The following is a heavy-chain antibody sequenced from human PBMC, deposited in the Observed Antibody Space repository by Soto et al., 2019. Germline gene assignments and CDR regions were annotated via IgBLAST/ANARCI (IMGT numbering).Heavy chain of an antibody. CDR1: GGSISSGNW. CDR2: IYHSGIT. V-gene: IGHV4-4*02. CDR3: ARNVRYYIDY. J-gene: IGHJ4*02. Sequence: PSETLSLTCAVSGGSISSGNWWSWVRQSPGKELEWIGEIYHSGITNYNPSPKSRVTISVDNSENQLSLSLNSVAAADTAVYYCARNVRYYIDYWGQGTLVTVSS.